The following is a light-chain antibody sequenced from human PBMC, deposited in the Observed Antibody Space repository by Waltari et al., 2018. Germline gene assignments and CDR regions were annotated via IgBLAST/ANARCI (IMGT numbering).Light chain of an antibody. CDR1: QGISNY. CDR2: AAS. J-gene: IGKJ1*01. Sequence: DIQMTQSPSSLSASVGDRVTITCRASQGISNYLAWYQQKPGKVPKLLIYAASTLRSGVPSRFSGSGSGTTFTLTISSLQPEDIATYYCQKYDSAPWTFGQGTKVEI. CDR3: QKYDSAPWT. V-gene: IGKV1-27*01.